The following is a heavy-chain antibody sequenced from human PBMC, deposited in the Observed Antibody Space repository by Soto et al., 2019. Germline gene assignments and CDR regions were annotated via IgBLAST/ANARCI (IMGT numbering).Heavy chain of an antibody. CDR1: GYTFSNYG. CDR3: ASCPQNCITSSPCCLFFDY. D-gene: IGHD3-10*01. J-gene: IGHJ4*02. CDR2: INAGNGNT. Sequence: VASVKVSCKASGYTFSNYGIHWVRQAPGQRLERMGLINAGNGNTKYSQKLQGRVTLTRDTSASTAHMELSSLRSEDTAVFYCASCPQNCITSSPCCLFFDYWGQGTLVTVSS. V-gene: IGHV1-3*01.